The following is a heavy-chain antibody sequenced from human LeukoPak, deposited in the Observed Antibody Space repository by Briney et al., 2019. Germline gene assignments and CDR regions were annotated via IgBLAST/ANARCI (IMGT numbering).Heavy chain of an antibody. J-gene: IGHJ4*02. Sequence: QSGGSLRLSCAASGFTFDTYAMSWVRQAPGEGLEWVSGISGNGIKTYYGDSVKGRFTIFRDNSKNTLWLQMNTLRAEDTAVYFCAKRDYSDISGYSPLFANWGQGTLVTVSS. CDR1: GFTFDTYA. V-gene: IGHV3-23*01. CDR3: AKRDYSDISGYSPLFAN. D-gene: IGHD3-22*01. CDR2: ISGNGIKT.